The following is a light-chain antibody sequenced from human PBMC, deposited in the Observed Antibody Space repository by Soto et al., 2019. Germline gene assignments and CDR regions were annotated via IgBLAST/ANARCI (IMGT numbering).Light chain of an antibody. V-gene: IGKV3-20*01. Sequence: EIVLTQSPGTLSLSPGERATLSCRASQSVSSNFLAWYQQKPGQAPRLLIQRASNRATGIPDRFSGSGSGTDFTLTISRLEPEDFAVYYCQQCGSSPWTFGQGTKVDIK. CDR3: QQCGSSPWT. CDR2: RAS. CDR1: QSVSSNF. J-gene: IGKJ1*01.